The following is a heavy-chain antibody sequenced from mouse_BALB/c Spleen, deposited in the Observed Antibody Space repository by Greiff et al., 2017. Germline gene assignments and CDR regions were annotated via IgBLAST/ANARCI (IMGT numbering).Heavy chain of an antibody. D-gene: IGHD2-14*01. CDR2: ISDGGSYT. CDR1: GFTFSDYY. CDR3: ARDQYAAMDY. V-gene: IGHV5-4*02. J-gene: IGHJ4*01. Sequence: EVQRVESGGGLVKPGGSLKLSCAASGFTFSDYYMYWVRQTPEKRLEWVATISDGGSYTSYPDSVKGRFTISRDNAKNNLYLQMSSLKSEDTAMYYCARDQYAAMDYWGQGTSVTVSS.